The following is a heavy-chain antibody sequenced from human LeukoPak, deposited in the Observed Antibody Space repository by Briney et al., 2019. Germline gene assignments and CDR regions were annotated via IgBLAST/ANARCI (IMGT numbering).Heavy chain of an antibody. CDR2: IYYSGST. J-gene: IGHJ4*02. CDR3: ASNWGGDEYYFDY. D-gene: IGHD7-27*01. Sequence: SETLSLTCTVSGGSIRSSSYYWGWIRQPPGKGLEWIASIYYSGSTYYNPSLKSRVTISVDTSKNQFSLRLSSVTTADTAVYYCASNWGGDEYYFDYWGQGSLVTVSS. CDR1: GGSIRSSSYY. V-gene: IGHV4-39*01.